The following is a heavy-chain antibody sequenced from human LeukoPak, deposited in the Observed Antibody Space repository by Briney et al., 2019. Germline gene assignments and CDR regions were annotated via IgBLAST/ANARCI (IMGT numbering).Heavy chain of an antibody. J-gene: IGHJ3*02. CDR3: ARAYSSSIRYLTSHGFDM. CDR2: INPNSGGT. Sequence: ASVKVSCKASGYTFTGYYMHWVRQAPGQGLEWMGWINPNSGGTNYAQKFQGSVTMTRDTSISTAYMELSRLRSDDTAVYHCARAYSSSIRYLTSHGFDMWGQGTMVTVSS. CDR1: GYTFTGYY. V-gene: IGHV1-2*02. D-gene: IGHD3-9*01.